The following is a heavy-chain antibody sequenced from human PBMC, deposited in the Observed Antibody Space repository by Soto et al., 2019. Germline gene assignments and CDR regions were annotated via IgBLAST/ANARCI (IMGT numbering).Heavy chain of an antibody. CDR2: IYASGST. V-gene: IGHV4-59*08. CDR3: ARQGRGWSLDAFDI. Sequence: VQLQESGPGLAKPSETRSLTSPVPVGSFIIYYWSWFRQPPGKGLDWIGNIYASGSTKYNPSLKSRVTMSVDTSKNQFSLKLSSVTAADTAIYYCARQGRGWSLDAFDIWGQGTMVTVSS. D-gene: IGHD6-19*01. CDR1: VGSFIIYY. J-gene: IGHJ3*02.